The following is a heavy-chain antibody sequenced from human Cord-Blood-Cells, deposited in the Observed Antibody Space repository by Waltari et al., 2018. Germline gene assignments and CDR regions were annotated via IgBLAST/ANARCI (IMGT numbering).Heavy chain of an antibody. V-gene: IGHV4-59*01. Sequence: QVQLQESGPGLVKPSETLSLTCTVSGGSISSYYWSWIRQPPGKGLEWIWYIYYSGSTNYNPSLKSRVTISVDTSKNQFSLKLSSVTAADTAVYYCARAIAAAGAFDIWGQGTMVTVSS. CDR2: IYYSGST. D-gene: IGHD6-13*01. CDR1: GGSISSYY. J-gene: IGHJ3*02. CDR3: ARAIAAAGAFDI.